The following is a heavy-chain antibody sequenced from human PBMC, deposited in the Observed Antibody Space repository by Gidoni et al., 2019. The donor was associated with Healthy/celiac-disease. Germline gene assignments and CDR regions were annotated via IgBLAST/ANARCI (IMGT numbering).Heavy chain of an antibody. CDR3: ARDEKWELVSALQDFMDV. CDR1: GFTFSDSY. V-gene: IGHV3-11*01. D-gene: IGHD1-26*01. J-gene: IGHJ6*02. CDR2: ISSSGSTI. Sequence: QVQLVESGGGLVKPGGSLRLSCAASGFTFSDSYMSWIRQAPGKGLEWVSYISSSGSTIYYADSVKGRFTISRDNAKNSLYLQMNSLRAEDTAVYDCARDEKWELVSALQDFMDVWGQGTTVTVSS.